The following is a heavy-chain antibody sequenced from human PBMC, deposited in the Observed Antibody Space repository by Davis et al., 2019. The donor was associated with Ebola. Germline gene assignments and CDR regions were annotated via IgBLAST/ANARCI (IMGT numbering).Heavy chain of an antibody. CDR1: GGSISSSNW. J-gene: IGHJ4*02. Sequence: SETLSLTCAVSGGSISSSNWWSWVRQPPGKGLEWIGEINHSGSTNYNPSLKSRVTISVDTSKNQFSLKLSSVTAADTAVYYCARGRGGYGYPDYWGQGTLVTVSS. CDR3: ARGRGGYGYPDY. V-gene: IGHV4-4*02. CDR2: INHSGST. D-gene: IGHD5-12*01.